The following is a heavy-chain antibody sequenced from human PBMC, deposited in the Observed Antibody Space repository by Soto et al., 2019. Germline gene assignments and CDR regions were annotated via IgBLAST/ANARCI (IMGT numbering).Heavy chain of an antibody. D-gene: IGHD2-21*02. J-gene: IGHJ4*02. V-gene: IGHV4-31*03. CDR1: GGSISSGGYY. CDR3: ASGLRASYYFDY. CDR2: IHYSGST. Sequence: QVQLQESGPGLVKPSQTLSLICTVSGGSISSGGYYWSCIRQHPGKGLEWIGYIHYSGSTYYNPSLKSRVTISVDTSKNQFSLKLSSVTAADTAVYYCASGLRASYYFDYWGQGTLVTVSS.